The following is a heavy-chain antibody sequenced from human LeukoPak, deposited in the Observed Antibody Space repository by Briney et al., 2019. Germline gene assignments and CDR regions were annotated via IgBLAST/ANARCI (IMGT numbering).Heavy chain of an antibody. Sequence: SVKVSCKASGGTFSSYAISWVRQAPGQGLEWMGGIIPIFGTANYAQKFQGRVTITADKSTSTAYMELSSLRSEDTAVYYCARRTYYDYVWGKGYYMDVWGKGTTVTVSS. CDR3: ARRTYYDYVWGKGYYMDV. V-gene: IGHV1-69*06. CDR2: IIPIFGTA. J-gene: IGHJ6*03. CDR1: GGTFSSYA. D-gene: IGHD3-16*01.